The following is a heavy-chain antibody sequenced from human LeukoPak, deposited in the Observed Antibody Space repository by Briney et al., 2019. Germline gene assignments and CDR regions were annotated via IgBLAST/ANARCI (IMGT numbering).Heavy chain of an antibody. CDR1: GGSISSSSYY. CDR3: ARYGRYSSSYYYYYMDV. Sequence: SETLSLTCTVSGGSISSSSYYWGWIRQPPGKGLEWIGSIYYSGSTYYNPSLKSRVTISVDTSKNQFSLKLSSVTAADTAVYYCARYGRYSSSYYYYYMDVWDKGTTVTVSS. V-gene: IGHV4-39*07. CDR2: IYYSGST. D-gene: IGHD6-13*01. J-gene: IGHJ6*03.